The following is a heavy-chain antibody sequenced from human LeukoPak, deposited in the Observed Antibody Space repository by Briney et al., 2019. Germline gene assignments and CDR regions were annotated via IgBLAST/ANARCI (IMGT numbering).Heavy chain of an antibody. J-gene: IGHJ3*02. CDR2: IYYSGST. CDR1: GGSISSSSYY. Sequence: SETLSLTCTVSGGSISSSSYYWGWIRQPPGKGLEWIGSIYYSGSTNYNPSLKSRVTISVDTSKNQFSLKLSSVTAADTAVYYCAVWFGESLHDAFDIWGQGTMVTVSS. D-gene: IGHD3-10*01. V-gene: IGHV4-39*07. CDR3: AVWFGESLHDAFDI.